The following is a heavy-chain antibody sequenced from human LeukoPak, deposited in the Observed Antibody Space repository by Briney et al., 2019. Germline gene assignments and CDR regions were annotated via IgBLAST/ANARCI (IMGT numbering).Heavy chain of an antibody. Sequence: GGSLRLSCAASGFTFSIYGMHWVRQAPGKGLEWVAVIWYDGSNKYYADSVKGRFTISRDNSKNTLYLQMNSLRAEDTAVYYCAEMGVGAKLNYYHYYTDVWGKGTTVTVSS. V-gene: IGHV3-33*06. D-gene: IGHD1-26*01. J-gene: IGHJ6*03. CDR2: IWYDGSNK. CDR3: AEMGVGAKLNYYHYYTDV. CDR1: GFTFSIYG.